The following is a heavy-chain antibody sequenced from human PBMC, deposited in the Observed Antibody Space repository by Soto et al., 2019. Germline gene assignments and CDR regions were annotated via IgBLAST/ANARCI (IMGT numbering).Heavy chain of an antibody. CDR1: GYTFTSYG. CDR3: ARDGGSGSGWGYFDY. Sequence: ASVKVSCKASGYTFTSYGISWVRQAPGQGLEWMGWISAYNGNTNYAQKLQGRVTMTTDTSTSTAYMELSSLRSEDTAVYYCARDGGSGSGWGYFDYWGQGTLVTVSS. D-gene: IGHD6-19*01. V-gene: IGHV1-18*04. J-gene: IGHJ4*02. CDR2: ISAYNGNT.